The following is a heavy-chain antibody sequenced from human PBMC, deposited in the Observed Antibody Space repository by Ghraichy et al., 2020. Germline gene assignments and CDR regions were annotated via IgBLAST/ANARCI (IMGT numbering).Heavy chain of an antibody. V-gene: IGHV3-48*04. CDR2: ISSSSSTI. CDR1: VFTFSSNS. CDR3: ARSGDSSGWTRFDY. D-gene: IGHD6-19*01. J-gene: IGHJ4*02. Sequence: GGSLRLSCAASVFTFSSNSMNWVRQAPGKGLEWVSYISSSSSTIYYADSVKGRFTISRDNAQNSLYLQMNSLRTEDTAVYYCARSGDSSGWTRFDYWGPGTLVTVSS.